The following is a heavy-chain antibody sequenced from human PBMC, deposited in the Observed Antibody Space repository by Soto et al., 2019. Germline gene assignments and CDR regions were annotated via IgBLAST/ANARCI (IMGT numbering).Heavy chain of an antibody. J-gene: IGHJ4*02. CDR2: LYSDGTT. CDR1: GFTVSSKY. D-gene: IGHD1-26*01. CDR3: ARERGGGATGGYFDY. V-gene: IGHV3-53*02. Sequence: EVQLVETGGGLIQPGGSLRLSCAASGFTVSSKYMTWVRQAPGKGLEWVSVLYSDGTTYYADSVKGRFTISRDNSKNTRYLQMNSLRAEDTAVYYCARERGGGATGGYFDYWGQGTLVTVSS.